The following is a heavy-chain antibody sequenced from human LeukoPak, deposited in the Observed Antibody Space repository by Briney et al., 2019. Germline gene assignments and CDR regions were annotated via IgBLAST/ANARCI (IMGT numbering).Heavy chain of an antibody. Sequence: ASVKVSCKASGYTFTGYYMHWVRQAPGQGLEWMGWINPNSGGTNYAQKFQGRVTMTRDTSISTAYMELSRLGSDDTAVYYCARARPRSSSYYDYVWGSYRYDYYFDYWGQGTLVTASS. J-gene: IGHJ4*02. V-gene: IGHV1-2*02. CDR1: GYTFTGYY. D-gene: IGHD3-16*02. CDR2: INPNSGGT. CDR3: ARARPRSSSYYDYVWGSYRYDYYFDY.